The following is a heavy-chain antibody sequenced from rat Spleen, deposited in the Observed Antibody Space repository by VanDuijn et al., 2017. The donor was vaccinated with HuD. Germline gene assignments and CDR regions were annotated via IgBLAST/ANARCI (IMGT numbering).Heavy chain of an antibody. D-gene: IGHD1-8*01. CDR3: ARPHSSHYVMDA. CDR2: INADGGTT. CDR1: GFTFSNYW. Sequence: EVQLVETGGGLVQPGRSLKLSCVASGFTFSNYWMYWIRQAPGKGLEWVSSINADGGTTYYLDSVKGRFTISRDNAENTVYLQMNNLRSEDTATYYCARPHSSHYVMDAWGQGASVTVSS. J-gene: IGHJ4*01. V-gene: IGHV5-58*01.